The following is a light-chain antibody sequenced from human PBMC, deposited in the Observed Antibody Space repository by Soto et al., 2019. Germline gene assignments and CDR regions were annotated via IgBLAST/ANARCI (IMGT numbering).Light chain of an antibody. CDR1: QSVDSS. Sequence: EIVMTQSPAILSLSSGERATLSCRASQSVDSSLAWYQQTPGQAPRLLIHGASTRAPGVPARFSGSGSGTEFTLTISSLQSEDFAVYYCQQYYKWPRTFGQGTKVDVK. V-gene: IGKV3-15*01. J-gene: IGKJ1*01. CDR2: GAS. CDR3: QQYYKWPRT.